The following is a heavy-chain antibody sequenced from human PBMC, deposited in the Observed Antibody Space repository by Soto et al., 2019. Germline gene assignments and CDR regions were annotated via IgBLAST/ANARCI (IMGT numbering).Heavy chain of an antibody. V-gene: IGHV3-13*01. D-gene: IGHD4-17*01. CDR3: ARGPYDYGDYTAAFDI. Sequence: PGGSLRLSCAASGFTFSSYDMHWVRQATGKGLEWVSAIGTAGDTYYPGSVKGRFTISRENAKNSLYLQMNSLRAEDTAVYYCARGPYDYGDYTAAFDIWGQGTMVTVSS. CDR2: IGTAGDT. CDR1: GFTFSSYD. J-gene: IGHJ3*02.